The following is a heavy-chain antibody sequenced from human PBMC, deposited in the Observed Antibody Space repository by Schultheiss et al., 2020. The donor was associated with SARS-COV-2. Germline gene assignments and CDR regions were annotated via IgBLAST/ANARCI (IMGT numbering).Heavy chain of an antibody. CDR3: ARGLHTAMVYWYFDL. V-gene: IGHV4-34*01. J-gene: IGHJ2*01. CDR1: GGSFRGYY. Sequence: SETLSLTCAVYGGSFRGYYWNWIRQPPGKGLEWIGEINHSGSTNYNPSLKSRVTISVDTSKNQFSLKLSSVTAADTAVYYCARGLHTAMVYWYFDLWGRGTLVTVSS. CDR2: INHSGST. D-gene: IGHD5-18*01.